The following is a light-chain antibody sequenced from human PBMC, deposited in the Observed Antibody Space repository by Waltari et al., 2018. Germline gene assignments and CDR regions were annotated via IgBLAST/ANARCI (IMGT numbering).Light chain of an antibody. Sequence: NFMLTQPHSVSESPGKTVTISCTRSSGTIASNYVQWYQHRPGSAPTTVIHEDNERPSGVPDRFSRSIDSSSNSASLTISGLKTEDEADYFCQSYDSSNQGVFGGGTKLTVL. J-gene: IGLJ3*02. CDR3: QSYDSSNQGV. CDR1: SGTIASNY. CDR2: EDN. V-gene: IGLV6-57*04.